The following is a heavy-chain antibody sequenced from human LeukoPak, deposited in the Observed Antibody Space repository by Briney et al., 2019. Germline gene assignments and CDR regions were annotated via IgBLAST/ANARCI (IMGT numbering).Heavy chain of an antibody. V-gene: IGHV3-23*01. D-gene: IGHD3-10*01. CDR1: GITFSSYG. CDR2: ISGSGGTT. J-gene: IGHJ4*02. Sequence: GGTLRLSCAASGITFSSYGMSWVRQAPGKGLEWVSTISGSGGTTYYADSVKGRFTISRDNSKNTLYLQMNSLRAEDTAVYYCAKVDGSGSYRYYWGQGTLVTVSS. CDR3: AKVDGSGSYRYY.